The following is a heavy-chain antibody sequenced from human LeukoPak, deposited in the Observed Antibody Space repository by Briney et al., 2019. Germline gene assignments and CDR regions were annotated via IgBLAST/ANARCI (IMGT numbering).Heavy chain of an antibody. Sequence: KPSETLSLTCSVSGGSIGSDHWSWIRQPPGKGLEWIGYIYHSGSTNYNPSLKSRVTISVDTSRNQFSLKLSSVTAADTAVYYCARGELRFLEWLSTEGYFDYWGQGTLVTVSS. J-gene: IGHJ4*02. V-gene: IGHV4-59*12. CDR3: ARGELRFLEWLSTEGYFDY. D-gene: IGHD3-3*01. CDR1: GGSIGSDH. CDR2: IYHSGST.